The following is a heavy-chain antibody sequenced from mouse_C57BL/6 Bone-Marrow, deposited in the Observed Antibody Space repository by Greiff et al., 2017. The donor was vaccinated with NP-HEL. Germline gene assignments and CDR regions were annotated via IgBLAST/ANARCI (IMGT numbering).Heavy chain of an antibody. CDR3: ALRLAWFAY. CDR1: GYTFTNYW. J-gene: IGHJ3*01. Sequence: VKLVESGAELVRPGTSVKMSCKASGYTFTNYWIGWAKQRPGHGLEWIGDIYPGGGYTNYNEKFKGKATLTADKSSSTAYMQFSSLTSEDSAIYYCALRLAWFAYWGQGTLVTVSA. CDR2: IYPGGGYT. D-gene: IGHD1-1*01. V-gene: IGHV1-63*01.